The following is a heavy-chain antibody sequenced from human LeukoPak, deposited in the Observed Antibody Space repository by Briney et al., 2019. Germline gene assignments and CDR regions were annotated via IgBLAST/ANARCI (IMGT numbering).Heavy chain of an antibody. J-gene: IGHJ4*02. CDR3: VRHISANTGYFDS. CDR2: IHYSGSS. Sequence: ETLSLTCTISDGSVSSGTYYWGWIRQSPGKGLEWIGSIHYSGSSYYNPSLKSRAAIFVDTSRDQVSMDLSYVTAADTALYYCVRHISANTGYFDSCGQGTLVTVSS. V-gene: IGHV4-39*01. CDR1: DGSVSSGTYY.